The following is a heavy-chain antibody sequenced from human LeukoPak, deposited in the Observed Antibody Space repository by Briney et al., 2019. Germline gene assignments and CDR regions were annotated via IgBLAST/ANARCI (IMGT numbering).Heavy chain of an antibody. Sequence: PSETLSLTCTVSGGSISSGDSYWSWIHQPPGKGLEWIGYIYYSGSTYYNPSLKSRVTISVDTSKNQFSLKLSSVTAADTAVYYCARLAGSEPYYFDYWGQGTLVTVSS. CDR2: IYYSGST. D-gene: IGHD1-14*01. CDR1: GGSISSGDSY. V-gene: IGHV4-30-4*01. J-gene: IGHJ4*02. CDR3: ARLAGSEPYYFDY.